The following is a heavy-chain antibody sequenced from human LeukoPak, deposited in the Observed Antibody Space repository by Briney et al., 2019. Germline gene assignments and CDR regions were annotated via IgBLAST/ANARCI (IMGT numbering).Heavy chain of an antibody. CDR2: ISWNSGSI. Sequence: GRSLRLSCAASGFTFDDYAMHWVRQAPGEGLEWGSGISWNSGSIGYADSVKGRFTISRDNAKNSLYLQMNSLRAEDTALYYCARDGIAYQLPDSFDYWGQGTLVTVSS. V-gene: IGHV3-9*01. CDR3: ARDGIAYQLPDSFDY. J-gene: IGHJ4*02. D-gene: IGHD2-2*01. CDR1: GFTFDDYA.